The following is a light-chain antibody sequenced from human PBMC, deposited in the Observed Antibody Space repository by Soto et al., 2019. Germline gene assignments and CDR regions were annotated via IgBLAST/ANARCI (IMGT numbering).Light chain of an antibody. CDR2: EVS. Sequence: QSVLTQPASVSGSPGQSITISCTGTSSDVGSYNLVSWYQQHPGKAPKLMIYEVSKRPSGVSNRFSGSKSGNTASLTISGLQAEDEADYYCCSYASSTSYVSGTGSKVTV. CDR1: SSDVGSYNL. V-gene: IGLV2-23*02. J-gene: IGLJ1*01. CDR3: CSYASSTSYV.